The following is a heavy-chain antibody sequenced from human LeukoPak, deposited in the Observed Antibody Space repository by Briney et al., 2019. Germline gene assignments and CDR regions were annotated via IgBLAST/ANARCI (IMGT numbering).Heavy chain of an antibody. J-gene: IGHJ4*02. Sequence: GGSLRLSCAASGFTFSNYWMTWVRQAPGKGLEWVANIKQDGSESYYVDSVKGRFTISKDNAKISLYLQMNSLRPEDTAVYYCARSTYCSSTSCPFDYWGQGTLVTVSS. V-gene: IGHV3-7*03. CDR2: IKQDGSES. D-gene: IGHD2-2*01. CDR3: ARSTYCSSTSCPFDY. CDR1: GFTFSNYW.